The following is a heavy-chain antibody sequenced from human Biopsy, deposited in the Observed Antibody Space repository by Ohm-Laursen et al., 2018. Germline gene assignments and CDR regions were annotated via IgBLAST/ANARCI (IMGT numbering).Heavy chain of an antibody. Sequence: SGTLSLTCTVSGGSITSYFWNWIRQAPGKGLEWIGNIYYRGNTNYSPSLKSRATISLDPSKNQFSLNLNSVTATDTAVYYCARRLPLRGFAFDVWGQGTVVTVS. J-gene: IGHJ3*01. D-gene: IGHD3-10*01. CDR1: GGSITSYF. CDR2: IYYRGNT. CDR3: ARRLPLRGFAFDV. V-gene: IGHV4-59*08.